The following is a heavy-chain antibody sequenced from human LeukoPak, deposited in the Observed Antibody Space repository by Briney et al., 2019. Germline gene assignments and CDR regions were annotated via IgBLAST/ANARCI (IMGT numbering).Heavy chain of an antibody. V-gene: IGHV3-21*01. J-gene: IGHJ4*02. Sequence: PGGSLRLSCAASGFTFSSYVMNWVRQAPGRGLEWVSSIGSSSSYIYYADSMKGRFTISRDNAKKSLHLQMNSLRAEDTAVYYCARVLAYYDFWSGYSDYWGQGTLVTVSS. D-gene: IGHD3-3*01. CDR3: ARVLAYYDFWSGYSDY. CDR1: GFTFSSYV. CDR2: IGSSSSYI.